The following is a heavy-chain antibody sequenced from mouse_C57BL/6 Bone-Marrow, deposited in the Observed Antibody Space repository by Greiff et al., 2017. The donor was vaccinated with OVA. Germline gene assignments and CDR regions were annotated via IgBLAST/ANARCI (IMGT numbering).Heavy chain of an antibody. J-gene: IGHJ3*01. CDR3: ARLPGRFAY. Sequence: VQLVESGAELARPGASVKLSCKASGYTFTSYGISWVKQRTGQGLEWIGEIYPRSGNTYYNEKFKGKATLTADKSSSTAYMELRSLTSEDSAVYFCARLPGRFAYWGQGTLVTVSA. CDR1: GYTFTSYG. V-gene: IGHV1-81*01. D-gene: IGHD4-1*01. CDR2: IYPRSGNT.